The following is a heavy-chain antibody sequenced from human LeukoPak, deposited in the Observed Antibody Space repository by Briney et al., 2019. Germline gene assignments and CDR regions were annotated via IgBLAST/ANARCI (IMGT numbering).Heavy chain of an antibody. CDR2: ISRSGSTI. D-gene: IGHD6-19*01. CDR1: GFTFSSYE. V-gene: IGHV3-48*03. Sequence: GGSLRLSCAASGFTFSSYEMNWVRQAPGKGLEWVSYISRSGSTIYYADSVKGRFTISRDNSKNTLYLQMNSLRAEDTAVYYCAKDPQWLVLVGVFDYWGQGTLVTVSS. J-gene: IGHJ4*02. CDR3: AKDPQWLVLVGVFDY.